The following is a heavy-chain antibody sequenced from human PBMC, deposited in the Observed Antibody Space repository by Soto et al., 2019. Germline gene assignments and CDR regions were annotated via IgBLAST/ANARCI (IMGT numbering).Heavy chain of an antibody. CDR1: GDCISSGVDY. Sequence: PSDTLSLTCTVAGDCISSGVDYGGWIRQPPGKGLEWIGYVSHSGSTNYNPSLKSRVTISLDTSKNQFSLRLSSVTAADTAVYYCARGRIQFGHPFHYWGQGTLVPVS. CDR3: ARGRIQFGHPFHY. V-gene: IGHV4-61*08. CDR2: VSHSGST. D-gene: IGHD3-16*01. J-gene: IGHJ4*02.